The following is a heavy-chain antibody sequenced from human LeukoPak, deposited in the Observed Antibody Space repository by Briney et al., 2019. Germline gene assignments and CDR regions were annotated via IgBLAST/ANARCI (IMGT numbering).Heavy chain of an antibody. CDR1: GGSISSGSYY. CDR2: IYTSGST. J-gene: IGHJ4*02. D-gene: IGHD6-13*01. V-gene: IGHV4-61*02. CDR3: ARGDHSSSRYYFDY. Sequence: SETLSLTCTVSGGSISSGSYYWSWIRQPAGKGLEWIGRIYTSGSTNYNPSLKSRVTISVDTSKNQFSLKLSSVTAADTAVYYCARGDHSSSRYYFDYWGQGTLVTVSS.